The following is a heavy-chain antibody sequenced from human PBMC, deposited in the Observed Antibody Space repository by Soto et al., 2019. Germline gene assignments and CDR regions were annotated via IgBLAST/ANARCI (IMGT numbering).Heavy chain of an antibody. Sequence: PGGSLRLSCSASGFTVSITYMSWVRQAQGKGLEWVSVIYSGGSTYYADSVKGRFTISRDNSKNTLYLQMNSLRAEDTAVYYCARAFVVAATYYYGMDVWGQGTTVTVSS. D-gene: IGHD2-15*01. CDR3: ARAFVVAATYYYGMDV. CDR2: IYSGGST. V-gene: IGHV3-53*01. J-gene: IGHJ6*02. CDR1: GFTVSITY.